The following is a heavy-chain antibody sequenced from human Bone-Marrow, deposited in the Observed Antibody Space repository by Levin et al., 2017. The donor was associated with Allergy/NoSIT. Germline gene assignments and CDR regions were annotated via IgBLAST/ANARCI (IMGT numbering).Heavy chain of an antibody. CDR3: ASRYCSGGSCYYYGKDV. Sequence: PGESLKISCVATGFTFSAYEMNWVRQAPGKGLEWISYISGSGSPILYADSVRGRFTMSRDNAKTSVFLVMSGLRDEDTAVYYCASRYCSGGSCYYYGKDVWGQGTTVTVSS. J-gene: IGHJ6*02. CDR2: ISGSGSPI. CDR1: GFTFSAYE. D-gene: IGHD2-15*01. V-gene: IGHV3-48*03.